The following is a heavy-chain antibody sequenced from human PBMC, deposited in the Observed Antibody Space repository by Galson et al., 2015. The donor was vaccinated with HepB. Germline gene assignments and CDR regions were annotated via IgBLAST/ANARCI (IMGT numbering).Heavy chain of an antibody. Sequence: SVKVSCKASGDTLTSYSIGWLRQAPGQGLEWMGGIIAVLDLPEYAQKFQGRVTITADRSTSTAYMELSSLRSDDTAVYFCARWGMDAFDVWGQGTKVTVSS. CDR1: GDTLTSYS. D-gene: IGHD7-27*01. CDR3: ARWGMDAFDV. CDR2: IIAVLDLP. J-gene: IGHJ3*01. V-gene: IGHV1-69*10.